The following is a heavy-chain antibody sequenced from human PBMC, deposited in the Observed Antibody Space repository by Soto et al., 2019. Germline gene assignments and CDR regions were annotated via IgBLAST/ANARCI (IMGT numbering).Heavy chain of an antibody. V-gene: IGHV1-69*12. CDR3: GRTVVARPSYYYYGMDV. J-gene: IGHJ6*02. D-gene: IGHD2-15*01. Sequence: QVQLVQSGAEVKKPGSSVKVSCKASGGTFSSYAISWVRQAPGQGLEWMGGIIPIFGTANYAQKFQGRVTTTADESKSTAYMELSSLRSEDTAGYYCGRTVVARPSYYYYGMDVWGRGTTVTVSS. CDR2: IIPIFGTA. CDR1: GGTFSSYA.